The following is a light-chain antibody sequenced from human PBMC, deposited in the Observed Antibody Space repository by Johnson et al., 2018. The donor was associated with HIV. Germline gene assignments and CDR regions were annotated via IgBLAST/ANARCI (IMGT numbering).Light chain of an antibody. J-gene: IGLJ1*01. Sequence: QSALTQPPSVSAAPGQKVTISCSGSSSNIGNNYVSWYQQLPGTAPKLLIYDNNKRPSGIPDRFSGSKSGTTATLGITGLQTGDEADYYCGTWDGSLSAWRVFGTGTKVTVL. CDR3: GTWDGSLSAWRV. CDR2: DNN. V-gene: IGLV1-51*01. CDR1: SSNIGNNY.